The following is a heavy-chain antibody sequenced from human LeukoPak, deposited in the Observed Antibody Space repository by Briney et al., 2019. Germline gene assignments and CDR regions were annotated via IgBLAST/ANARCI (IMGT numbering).Heavy chain of an antibody. CDR1: GGTFSSYA. CDR2: IIPIFGTA. V-gene: IGHV1-69*13. CDR3: ARANCSGGSCFFQIPYYGMDV. J-gene: IGHJ6*02. D-gene: IGHD2-15*01. Sequence: SVKVSCKASGGTFSSYAISWVRQAPGQGLEWMGGIIPIFGTANYAQKFQGGVTITADESTSTAYMELSSLRSEDTAVYYCARANCSGGSCFFQIPYYGMDVWGQGTTVTVSS.